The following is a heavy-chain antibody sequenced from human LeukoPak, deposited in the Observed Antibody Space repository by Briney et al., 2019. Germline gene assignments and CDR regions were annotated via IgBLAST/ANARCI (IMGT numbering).Heavy chain of an antibody. CDR2: IIPIFGTA. D-gene: IGHD6-13*01. CDR1: GGTFSSYA. CDR3: ARSSIIAAAGPYYFDY. V-gene: IGHV1-69*06. J-gene: IGHJ4*02. Sequence: ASVKVSCKASGGTFSSYAISWVRQAPGQGLEWMGGIIPIFGTANYAQKFQGRVTITADKSTSTAYMELSSLRSEDTAVYYCARSSIIAAAGPYYFDYWGQGTLVTVSS.